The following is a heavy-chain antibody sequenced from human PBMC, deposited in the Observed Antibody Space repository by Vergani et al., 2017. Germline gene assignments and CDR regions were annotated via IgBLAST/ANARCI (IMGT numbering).Heavy chain of an antibody. CDR2: ISSSGSTI. CDR3: ARDRYCSSTSCLPYYYYYMDV. Sequence: QVQLVESGGGLVKPGGSLRLSCAASGFTFSDYYMSWIRQAPGKGLEWVSYISSSGSTIYYADSVKGRFTISMDNAKNSLYLQMNSLRAEDTAVYYCARDRYCSSTSCLPYYYYYMDVWGKGTTVTVSS. J-gene: IGHJ6*03. V-gene: IGHV3-11*01. CDR1: GFTFSDYY. D-gene: IGHD2-2*01.